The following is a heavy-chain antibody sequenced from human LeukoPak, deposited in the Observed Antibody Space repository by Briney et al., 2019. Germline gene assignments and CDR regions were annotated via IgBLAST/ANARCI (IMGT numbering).Heavy chain of an antibody. J-gene: IGHJ4*02. V-gene: IGHV4-59*08. CDR2: IYYSGST. CDR3: ARQRFLEWYFDY. D-gene: IGHD3-3*01. Sequence: SETLSLTCTVSGGSISSYYWSWIRESPGEGLEWIGYIYYSGSTNYNPSLKSQVTISVDTSKNQFSLKLSSVTAADTAVYYCARQRFLEWYFDYWGQGTLVTVSS. CDR1: GGSISSYY.